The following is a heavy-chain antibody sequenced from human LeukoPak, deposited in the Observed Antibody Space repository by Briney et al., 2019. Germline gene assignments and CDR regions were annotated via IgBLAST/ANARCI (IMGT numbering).Heavy chain of an antibody. Sequence: SVKVSCKASGGTFSSYAISWVRQAPGQGLEWMGRIIPILGIANYAQKFQGRVTITANKSTSTAYMELSSLRSEDTAVYYCARVGYCSSTSCYPDYWGQGTLVTVSS. J-gene: IGHJ4*02. CDR2: IIPILGIA. CDR1: GGTFSSYA. CDR3: ARVGYCSSTSCYPDY. D-gene: IGHD2-2*01. V-gene: IGHV1-69*04.